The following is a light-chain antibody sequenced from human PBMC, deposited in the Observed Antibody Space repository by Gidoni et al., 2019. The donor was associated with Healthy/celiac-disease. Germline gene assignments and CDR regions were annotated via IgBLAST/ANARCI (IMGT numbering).Light chain of an antibody. CDR3: QQYGSSSWT. J-gene: IGKJ1*01. CDR2: GAS. Sequence: EIVLTQSPGTLSLSPGERATLSCRASQSVSSSDLAWYQQKPGQAPRLLIYGASSRATGIPDRFSGSGSGTDFTLTISRLEPEDFAVYYCQQYGSSSWTFXXXTKVEIK. CDR1: QSVSSSD. V-gene: IGKV3-20*01.